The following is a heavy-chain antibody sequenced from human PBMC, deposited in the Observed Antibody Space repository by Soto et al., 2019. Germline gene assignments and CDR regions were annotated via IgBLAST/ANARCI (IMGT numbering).Heavy chain of an antibody. Sequence: ASVKVSCKASGGTFSSYTISWVRQAPGQGLEWMGRIIPILGIANYAQKFQGRVTITADKSTSTAYMELSSLRSEDTAVYYCAREGYCSGGSCYQLAFDIWGQGTMVTVSS. V-gene: IGHV1-69*04. D-gene: IGHD2-15*01. CDR1: GGTFSSYT. CDR2: IIPILGIA. J-gene: IGHJ3*02. CDR3: AREGYCSGGSCYQLAFDI.